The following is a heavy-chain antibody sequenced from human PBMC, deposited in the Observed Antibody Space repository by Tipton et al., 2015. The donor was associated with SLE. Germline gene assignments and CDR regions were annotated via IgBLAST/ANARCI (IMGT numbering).Heavy chain of an antibody. CDR1: GGSISSGDYY. Sequence: TLSLTCTVSGGSISSGDYYWSWIRQPPGKGLEWIGYIYYSGSTYYNPSLKSRVTISVDTSKDQFSLKLSSVTAADTAVYYCATSGGGYYDSSGYLGFAFDIWGQGTMVTVSS. V-gene: IGHV4-30-4*01. D-gene: IGHD3-22*01. J-gene: IGHJ3*02. CDR2: IYYSGST. CDR3: ATSGGGYYDSSGYLGFAFDI.